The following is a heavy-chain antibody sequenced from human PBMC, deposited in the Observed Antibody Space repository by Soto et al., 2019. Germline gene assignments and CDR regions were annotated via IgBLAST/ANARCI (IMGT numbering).Heavy chain of an antibody. CDR1: GFTLSGYA. V-gene: IGHV3-64*01. J-gene: IGHJ6*03. Sequence: EVQLAESGGGLAQPGGSLRLSCAASGFTLSGYAMDWVRQAPGKGLEYVSGISSNGVGTYYANSVQGRFTIARDNSKNTVYLQMVSLRPEAMDVYYCARRARPDFYYMDVWGKGTTVTVSS. CDR3: ARRARPDFYYMDV. CDR2: ISSNGVGT. D-gene: IGHD6-6*01.